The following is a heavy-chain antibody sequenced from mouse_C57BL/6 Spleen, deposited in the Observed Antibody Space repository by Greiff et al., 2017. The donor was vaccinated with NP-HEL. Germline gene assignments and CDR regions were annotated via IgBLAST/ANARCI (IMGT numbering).Heavy chain of an antibody. D-gene: IGHD2-2*01. CDR2: IDPETGGT. V-gene: IGHV1-15*01. CDR1: GYTLTDYE. Sequence: QVQLKESGAELVRPGASVTLSCKASGYTLTDYEMHWVKQTPVHGLEWIGAIDPETGGTAYNQKFKGKAILTADKSSSTAYMELRSLTSEDSAVYYCTRGSTMVTTAYWGQGTLVTVSA. J-gene: IGHJ3*01. CDR3: TRGSTMVTTAY.